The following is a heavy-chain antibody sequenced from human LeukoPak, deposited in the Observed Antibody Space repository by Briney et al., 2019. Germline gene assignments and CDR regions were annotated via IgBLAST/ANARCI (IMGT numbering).Heavy chain of an antibody. CDR3: ATHRLRYCSSTSCYAGGGFDY. V-gene: IGHV1-46*01. D-gene: IGHD2-2*01. J-gene: IGHJ4*02. Sequence: GASVKVSCKASGYSFTSNYIHWVRQAPGQGLEWMGMIYPRDGSTSYAQKFQGRVTMTEDTSTDTAYMELSSLRSEDTAVYYCATHRLRYCSSTSCYAGGGFDYWGQGTLVTVSS. CDR2: IYPRDGST. CDR1: GYSFTSNY.